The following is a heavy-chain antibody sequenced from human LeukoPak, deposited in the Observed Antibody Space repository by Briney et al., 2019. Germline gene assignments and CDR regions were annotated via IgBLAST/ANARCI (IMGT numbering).Heavy chain of an antibody. CDR2: IYSRGST. J-gene: IGHJ4*02. V-gene: IGHV4-39*07. D-gene: IGHD3-22*01. CDR3: ARAGDSSGYYQGTFDY. Sequence: SETLSLTCIVSGGSISSSNYYWGWIRQSPGKGLEWIGSIYSRGSTYYNPSLKSRVIVSSDMSKNQFSLMLNSVTAADTAVYYCARAGDSSGYYQGTFDYWGQGTLVTVSS. CDR1: GGSISSSNYY.